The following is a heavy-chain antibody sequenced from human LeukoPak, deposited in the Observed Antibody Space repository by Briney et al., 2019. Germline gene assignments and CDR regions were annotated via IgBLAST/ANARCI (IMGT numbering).Heavy chain of an antibody. CDR1: GGSISSSSYY. D-gene: IGHD3-22*01. J-gene: IGHJ4*02. CDR2: IYYSGST. Sequence: PSETLSLTCTVSGGSISSSSYYWGWIRQPPGKGLEWIGSIYYSGSTYYNPSLKSRVTISVDTSKNQFSLKLSSVTAADTAVYYCARLSEGNYYDSSSYYFDYWGQGTLVTVSS. CDR3: ARLSEGNYYDSSSYYFDY. V-gene: IGHV4-39*01.